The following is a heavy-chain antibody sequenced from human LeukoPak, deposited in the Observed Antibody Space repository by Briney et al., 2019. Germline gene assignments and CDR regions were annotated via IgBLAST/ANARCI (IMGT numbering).Heavy chain of an antibody. CDR3: ARESLSASFYDMDV. V-gene: IGHV4-38-2*02. Sequence: PSETLSLTCAASGYSIRNGYYWGWIRPPPGKGLEWIGVIYHSGTTYYNPSLKSRVTISVDTSKNQFSLKLSFVTAADTAVYYCARESLSASFYDMDVWGKGTTVTVSS. J-gene: IGHJ6*03. D-gene: IGHD4/OR15-4a*01. CDR2: IYHSGTT. CDR1: GYSIRNGYY.